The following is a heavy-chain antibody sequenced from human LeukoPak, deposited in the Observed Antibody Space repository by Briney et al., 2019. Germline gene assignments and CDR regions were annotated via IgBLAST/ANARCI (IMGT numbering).Heavy chain of an antibody. CDR3: TTASGDYEIDY. Sequence: GGSLRLSCAASGFTFRNAWMSWVRQAPGKGLEWVGRIKSKTDGGTTDYAAPVKGRFTISRDDSKNTLYLQMNSLKTEDTAVYYCTTASGDYEIDYWGQGTLVTVSS. J-gene: IGHJ4*02. CDR2: IKSKTDGGTT. CDR1: GFTFRNAW. V-gene: IGHV3-15*01. D-gene: IGHD4-17*01.